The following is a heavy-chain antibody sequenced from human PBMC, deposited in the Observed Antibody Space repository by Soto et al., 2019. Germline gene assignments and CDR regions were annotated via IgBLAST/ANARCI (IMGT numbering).Heavy chain of an antibody. Sequence: GGSLRLSGAASGFTFSSYAMSWVLQAPVNGLEWVSAISGSVGSTYYADSVKGRFTISRDNSKHTLYLQMNSLRAEDTAVYYCATGGRSYYRTNEYWGQGTIVTLSS. CDR2: ISGSVGST. CDR3: ATGGRSYYRTNEY. J-gene: IGHJ4*02. V-gene: IGHV3-23*01. D-gene: IGHD1-26*01. CDR1: GFTFSSYA.